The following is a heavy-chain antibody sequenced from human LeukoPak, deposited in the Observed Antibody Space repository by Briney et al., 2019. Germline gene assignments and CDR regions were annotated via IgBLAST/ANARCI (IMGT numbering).Heavy chain of an antibody. V-gene: IGHV1-46*01. J-gene: IGHJ4*02. D-gene: IGHD4-17*01. CDR1: GNTLTTYS. CDR3: AGDDFGELDY. CDR2: INPIGST. Sequence: ASVKVSCKASGNTLTTYSLDWVRQAPGQGLEWMGIINPIGSTTYAQKFQGRVTMTRDMSTSTVYMGLSSLTSEDTAVYYCAGDDFGELDYWGQGTLVTVSS.